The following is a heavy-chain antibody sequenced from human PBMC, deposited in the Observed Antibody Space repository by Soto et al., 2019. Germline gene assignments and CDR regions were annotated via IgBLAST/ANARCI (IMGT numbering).Heavy chain of an antibody. CDR2: IYSGGST. J-gene: IGHJ4*02. CDR1: GFTVSSNY. Sequence: PGGSLRLSCAASGFTVSSNYMSWVRQAPGKGLEWVSVIYSGGSTYYADSVKGRFSISRDDSKNTLYLKMNSLRAEDTAVYYCARERLGSTSWYSPFDCWGQGTLVTVSS. CDR3: ARERLGSTSWYSPFDC. D-gene: IGHD2-2*01. V-gene: IGHV3-66*01.